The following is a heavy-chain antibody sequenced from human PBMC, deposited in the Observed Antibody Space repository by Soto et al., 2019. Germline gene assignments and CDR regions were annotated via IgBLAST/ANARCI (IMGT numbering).Heavy chain of an antibody. Sequence: QVQLVESGGGVAQPGRSLRLSCAVSGFTFSDYGMHWVRQAPGKGLEWVAVVSYDGSYKYYADSVKGRFTVSRDLAGNTLCLQMNSLRLEDTAVYFCAKELYPRTVLDSSSPWGDYWGQGTLVDVS. D-gene: IGHD6-6*01. CDR1: GFTFSDYG. J-gene: IGHJ4*02. CDR3: AKELYPRTVLDSSSPWGDY. CDR2: VSYDGSYK. V-gene: IGHV3-30*18.